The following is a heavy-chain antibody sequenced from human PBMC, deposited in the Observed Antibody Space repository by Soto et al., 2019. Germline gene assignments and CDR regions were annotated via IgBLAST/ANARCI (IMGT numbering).Heavy chain of an antibody. Sequence: PSETLSLTCSVSGGSISPYYWSWIRQPAGKGLEWIGRIYASGSTNYNPSLKSRVTMSVATSKNQFSLKLTSVTAADTATYYCARGGRVIIPTATAFDYWGQGTLVTVSS. V-gene: IGHV4-4*07. D-gene: IGHD1-1*01. J-gene: IGHJ4*02. CDR3: ARGGRVIIPTATAFDY. CDR2: IYASGST. CDR1: GGSISPYY.